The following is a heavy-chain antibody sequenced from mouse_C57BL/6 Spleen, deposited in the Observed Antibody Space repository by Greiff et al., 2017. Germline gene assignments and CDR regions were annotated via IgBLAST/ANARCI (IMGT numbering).Heavy chain of an antibody. V-gene: IGHV1-85*01. Sequence: QVQLQQSGPELVQPGASVQLSCKASGYTFTSYDINWVKQRPGQGLAWIGWIYPRDGSTKYNEKFKGKATLTVATSSSTAYMGLHSLTSEDSAVYFCAREGRRVTGTGGDYFDYWGQGTTLTVSS. CDR2: IYPRDGST. J-gene: IGHJ2*01. D-gene: IGHD4-1*01. CDR1: GYTFTSYD. CDR3: AREGRRVTGTGGDYFDY.